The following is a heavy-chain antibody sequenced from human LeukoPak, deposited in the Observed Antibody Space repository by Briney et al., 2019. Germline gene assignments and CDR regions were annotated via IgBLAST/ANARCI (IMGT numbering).Heavy chain of an antibody. Sequence: ASVTVSCKASGYTFTGYYMHWVRQAPGQGLEWMGWINPNSGGTNYAQKFQGRVTMTRDTSISTAYMELSRLRSDDTAVYYCARANPAADSDFDYWGQGTLVTVSS. CDR3: ARANPAADSDFDY. CDR2: INPNSGGT. D-gene: IGHD6-13*01. V-gene: IGHV1-2*02. CDR1: GYTFTGYY. J-gene: IGHJ4*02.